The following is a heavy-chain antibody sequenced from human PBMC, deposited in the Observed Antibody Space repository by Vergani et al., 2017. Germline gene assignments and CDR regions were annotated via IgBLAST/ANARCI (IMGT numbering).Heavy chain of an antibody. Sequence: QVHLQQSGPGLVKPSQTLSLTCAISGDSIPSNSAAWSWIRQSPSRGREWLGRTYYRSKWFNDYTIAVKSRRTINRDTSKNKFSLQLDSVTRGDTAVYFCARGDSSRRAFDIWGQGTMVTVSS. J-gene: IGHJ3*02. CDR2: TYYRSKWFN. CDR1: GDSIPSNSAA. CDR3: ARGDSSRRAFDI. D-gene: IGHD6-13*01. V-gene: IGHV6-1*01.